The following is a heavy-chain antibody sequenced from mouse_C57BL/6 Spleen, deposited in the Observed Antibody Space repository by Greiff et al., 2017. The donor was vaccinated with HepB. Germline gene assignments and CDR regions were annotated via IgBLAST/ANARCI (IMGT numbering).Heavy chain of an antibody. V-gene: IGHV3-1*01. J-gene: IGHJ3*01. CDR2: ISYSGST. D-gene: IGHD1-2*01. CDR3: ARGEGYYGPFAY. CDR1: GYSITSGYD. Sequence: DVQLQESGPGMVKPSQSLSLTCTVTGYSITSGYDWHWIRHFPGNKLEWMGYISYSGSTNYNPSLKSRISITHDTSKNHFFLKLNSVTTEDTATYYCARGEGYYGPFAYWGQGTLVTVSA.